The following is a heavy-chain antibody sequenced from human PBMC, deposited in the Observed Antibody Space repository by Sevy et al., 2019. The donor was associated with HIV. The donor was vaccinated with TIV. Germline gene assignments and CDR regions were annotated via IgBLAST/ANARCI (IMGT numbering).Heavy chain of an antibody. Sequence: GSLRLSCAASGFTFSKYSMSWIRQTPGKGLEWVSTFSFGCGKINYADSVKGRFTISRDDSRNTFYLQMNSLRAEDTAIYYCAREGCTKPHDYWGQGTVVTGLL. V-gene: IGHV3-23*01. J-gene: IGHJ4*02. D-gene: IGHD2-8*01. CDR1: GFTFSKYS. CDR2: FSFGCGKI. CDR3: AREGCTKPHDY.